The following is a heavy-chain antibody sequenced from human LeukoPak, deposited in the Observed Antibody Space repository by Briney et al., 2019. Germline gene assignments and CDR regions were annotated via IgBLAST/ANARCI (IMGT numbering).Heavy chain of an antibody. CDR3: ARRGCYGGNCYPCDS. CDR1: RFTFSNYA. V-gene: IGHV3-23*01. J-gene: IGHJ4*02. D-gene: IGHD2-21*02. CDR2: IHFRGTDI. Sequence: QPGGSLRLSCSASRFTFSNYAMAWVRQAPGKGLEWVSSIHFRGTDIHYADSVRGRFAISRDNSKNTLYLLMTSLRVEDTAVYFCARRGCYGGNCYPCDSWGQGTPVTVSS.